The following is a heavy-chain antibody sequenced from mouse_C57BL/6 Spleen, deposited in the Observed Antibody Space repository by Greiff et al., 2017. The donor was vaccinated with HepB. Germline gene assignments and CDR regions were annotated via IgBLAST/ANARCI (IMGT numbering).Heavy chain of an antibody. J-gene: IGHJ1*03. CDR3: ARDGGDERYFDV. Sequence: DVHLVESEGGLVQPGSSMKLSCTASGFTFSDYYMAWVRQVPEKGLEWVANINYDGSSTYYLDSLKSRFIISRDNAKNILYLQMSSLKSEDTATYYCARDGGDERYFDVWGTGTTVTVSS. CDR1: GFTFSDYY. D-gene: IGHD3-3*01. V-gene: IGHV5-16*01. CDR2: INYDGSST.